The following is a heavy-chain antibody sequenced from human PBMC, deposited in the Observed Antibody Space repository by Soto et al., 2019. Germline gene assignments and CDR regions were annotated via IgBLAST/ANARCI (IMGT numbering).Heavy chain of an antibody. V-gene: IGHV3-74*01. CDR1: GFTFNNFW. CDR3: VRDIR. Sequence: EVQLVESGGGLVQPGGSLRLSCAASGFTFNNFWMYWVRQTPEKGLVWVSGINSDGTTTIYADSVKGRFTISRDNAKNRLYLQMNSLTVKDTAIYYCVRDIRWGQGTLVTVSS. J-gene: IGHJ4*02. CDR2: INSDGTTT.